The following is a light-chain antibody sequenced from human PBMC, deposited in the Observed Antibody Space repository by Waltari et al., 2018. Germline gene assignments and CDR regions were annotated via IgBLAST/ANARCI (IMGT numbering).Light chain of an antibody. CDR2: WAS. V-gene: IGKV3-15*01. CDR1: QSVTNN. Sequence: EIVMTHSPATLSLSPGERATLSSRASQSVTNNLAWYQQKPGQTPRHLIYWASTRATSIPARMSGSGSGTEFTTTISSLQPEDFAFYYCQQYNNWPLTFGGGTKVEIK. J-gene: IGKJ4*01. CDR3: QQYNNWPLT.